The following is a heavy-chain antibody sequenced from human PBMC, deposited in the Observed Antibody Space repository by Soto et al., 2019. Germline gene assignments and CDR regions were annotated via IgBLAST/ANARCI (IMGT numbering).Heavy chain of an antibody. CDR1: GGFVSSGNYY. J-gene: IGHJ3*02. CDR3: VRVERGTATTVVDAFDI. Sequence: QVQLQQWGAGLLKPSETLSLTCAVYGGFVSSGNYYWSWIRQPPGKGLEWIGEMSHSGGTHFNPSPKSRVTISVDTSKNQFSLKMSSVTAADTALYYCVRVERGTATTVVDAFDIWGPGTMVTVSS. CDR2: MSHSGGT. V-gene: IGHV4-34*01. D-gene: IGHD1-1*01.